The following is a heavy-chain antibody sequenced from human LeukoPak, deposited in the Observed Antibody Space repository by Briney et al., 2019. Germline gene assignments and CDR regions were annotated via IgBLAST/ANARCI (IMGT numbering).Heavy chain of an antibody. CDR3: ARWGYYYDSSGYYYGDYFDY. CDR1: GGSISSSSYY. D-gene: IGHD3-22*01. V-gene: IGHV4-39*01. Sequence: SETLSLTCTVSGGSISSSSYYWGWIRQPPGKGLEWIGSIYYSGSTYYNPSLKSRVTISVDTSKNQFSLKLSSVTAADTAVYSCARWGYYYDSSGYYYGDYFDYWGQGTLVTVSS. J-gene: IGHJ4*02. CDR2: IYYSGST.